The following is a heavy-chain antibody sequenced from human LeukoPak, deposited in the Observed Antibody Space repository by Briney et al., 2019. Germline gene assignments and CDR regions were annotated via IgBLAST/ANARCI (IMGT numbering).Heavy chain of an antibody. J-gene: IGHJ6*02. D-gene: IGHD6-13*01. Sequence: ASVKVSCKASGYTFTSYDINWVRQATGQGLEWMGWMNPNSGNTGYAQKFQGRVTMTRNTSISTAYMELSSLRSEDTVVYYCARGSNSWYQSYYYYGMDVWGQGTTVTISS. V-gene: IGHV1-8*01. CDR2: MNPNSGNT. CDR1: GYTFTSYD. CDR3: ARGSNSWYQSYYYYGMDV.